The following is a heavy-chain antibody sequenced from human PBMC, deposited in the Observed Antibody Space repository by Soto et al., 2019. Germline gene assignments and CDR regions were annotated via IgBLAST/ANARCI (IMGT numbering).Heavy chain of an antibody. D-gene: IGHD3-10*02. CDR1: GESFSGHF. J-gene: IGHJ4*02. CDR3: ARGGITPSMFFFGY. Sequence: QGQLHQWGTGLLKPSETLSLTCSVSGESFSGHFWTWIRQPPGKGLEWIGEIDYSGATHYNASVKSRVSMSVDTTKKQVSLKATSVTAADTGVYYCARGGITPSMFFFGYWGQGTLVIVSS. CDR2: IDYSGAT. V-gene: IGHV4-34*01.